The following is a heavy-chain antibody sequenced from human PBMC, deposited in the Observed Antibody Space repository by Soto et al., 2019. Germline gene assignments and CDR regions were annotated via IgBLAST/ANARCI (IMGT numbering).Heavy chain of an antibody. J-gene: IGHJ5*02. V-gene: IGHV1-18*01. CDR1: GYTFTKHY. D-gene: IGHD1-26*01. Sequence: QVQLVQSGAEVKKPGASVKVSCKASGYTFTKHYITWVRQAPGQGLEWMGWISAYNGNTNYAQELQCRVTMTTDTSTSTAYMELRSLRADDTAVYYCARGRYSGSLDLFDPWGQGTLVTVSS. CDR2: ISAYNGNT. CDR3: ARGRYSGSLDLFDP.